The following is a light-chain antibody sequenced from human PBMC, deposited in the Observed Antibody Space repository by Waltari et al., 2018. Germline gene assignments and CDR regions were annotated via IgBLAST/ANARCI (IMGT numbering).Light chain of an antibody. J-gene: IGLJ2*01. V-gene: IGLV3-25*03. CDR1: ALPKQY. CDR3: QSADSSGVV. CDR2: KDS. Sequence: SYELTQPPSVSVSPGQTARITCSGDALPKQYAYWYQQKPGQAPVLVIYKDSERPSGIPARFSGSSSWTTVTLTISGVQAEDEADYYCQSADSSGVVFGGGTKLTVL.